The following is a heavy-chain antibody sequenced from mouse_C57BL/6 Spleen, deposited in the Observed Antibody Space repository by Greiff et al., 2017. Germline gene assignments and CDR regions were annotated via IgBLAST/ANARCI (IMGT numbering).Heavy chain of an antibody. D-gene: IGHD2-12*01. J-gene: IGHJ4*01. V-gene: IGHV1-52*01. CDR3: ARRGYYNAMDY. CDR1: GYTFTSYW. CDR2: IDPSDSET. Sequence: QVQLQQPGAELVRPGSSVKLSCKASGYTFTSYWMHWVKQRPIQGLEWIGNIDPSDSETHYNQKFKDKATLTVDKSSSTAYMPLSSLTSEDAAVYYCARRGYYNAMDYWGQGTSVTVSS.